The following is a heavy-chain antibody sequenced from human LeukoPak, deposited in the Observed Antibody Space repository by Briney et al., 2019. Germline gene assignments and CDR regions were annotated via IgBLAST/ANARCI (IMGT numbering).Heavy chain of an antibody. Sequence: SETLSLTCTVSGGSISSYYWNWIRQPPGRGLEWIGHMYYSGNSNYNPSLKSRVTMSADTSKNQFFLKLSSVTAADTAVYYCARNRGTYYDILTGHDAFEIWGQGTAITVSS. V-gene: IGHV4-59*01. D-gene: IGHD3-9*01. J-gene: IGHJ3*02. CDR3: ARNRGTYYDILTGHDAFEI. CDR2: MYYSGNS. CDR1: GGSISSYY.